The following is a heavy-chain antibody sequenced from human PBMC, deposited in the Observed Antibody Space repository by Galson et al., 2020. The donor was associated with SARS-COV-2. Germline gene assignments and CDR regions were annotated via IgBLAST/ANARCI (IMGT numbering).Heavy chain of an antibody. CDR3: ARGPSMVLLWFGELLDVRFDP. CDR1: GGSISSYY. D-gene: IGHD3-10*01. J-gene: IGHJ5*02. V-gene: IGHV4-59*01. Sequence: SETLSLTCTVSGGSISSYYWSWIRQPPGKGLEWIGYIYYSGSTNYNPSLKSRVTISVDTSKNQFSLKLSSVTAADTAVYYCARGPSMVLLWFGELLDVRFDPWGQGTLVTVSS. CDR2: IYYSGST.